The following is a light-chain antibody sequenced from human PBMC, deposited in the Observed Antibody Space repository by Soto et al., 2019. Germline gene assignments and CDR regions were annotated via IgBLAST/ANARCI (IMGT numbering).Light chain of an antibody. V-gene: IGKV3-11*01. CDR2: AAS. CDR1: QSVSSY. J-gene: IGKJ4*01. Sequence: EIVLTQSPATLSLSPGERATLSCRASQSVSSYLAWYQQKRGQAPRLLIYAASNRATGIPGRFSGSGSGTDFTLTISSLEPEDFAVYYCRQRADWPLTFGGGTKVEIK. CDR3: RQRADWPLT.